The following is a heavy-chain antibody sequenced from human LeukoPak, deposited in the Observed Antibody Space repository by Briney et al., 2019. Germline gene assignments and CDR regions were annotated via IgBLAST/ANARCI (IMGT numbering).Heavy chain of an antibody. CDR3: ARVGTSGYSYGFFDY. D-gene: IGHD5-18*01. V-gene: IGHV3-21*01. Sequence: PGGSLRLSCAASGFTFSSYSMNWVRQAPGKGLEWVSSISSSSSYIYYADSVKGRFTISRDNAKNSLYLQMNSLRAEDTAVYYCARVGTSGYSYGFFDYWGQGTLVTVSS. J-gene: IGHJ4*02. CDR2: ISSSSSYI. CDR1: GFTFSSYS.